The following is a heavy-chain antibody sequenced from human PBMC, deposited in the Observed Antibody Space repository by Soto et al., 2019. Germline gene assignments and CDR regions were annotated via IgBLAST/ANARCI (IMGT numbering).Heavy chain of an antibody. Sequence: PSETLSLTCAVSGGSISSSNWWSWVRQPPGKGLEWIGEIYHSGSTNYNPSLKSRVTISVDKSKDQFSLKLSSVTAADTAVYYCARVSGSYYYGMDVWGQGTTVTV. CDR1: GGSISSSNW. V-gene: IGHV4-4*02. D-gene: IGHD1-26*01. CDR2: IYHSGST. CDR3: ARVSGSYYYGMDV. J-gene: IGHJ6*02.